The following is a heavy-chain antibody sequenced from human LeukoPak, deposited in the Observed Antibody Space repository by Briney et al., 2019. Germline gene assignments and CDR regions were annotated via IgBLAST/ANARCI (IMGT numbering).Heavy chain of an antibody. CDR2: IWYDGSNK. J-gene: IGHJ4*02. CDR3: ARASGLDY. CDR1: GFTFSSYG. Sequence: QPGRSLRLSCVASGFTFSSYGMYWVRQAPGKGLEWVAVIWYDGSNKYYADSVKGRFTISRDNAKNLLYLQMNSLRAEDTAVYYCARASGLDYWGQGTPVTVSS. V-gene: IGHV3-33*01.